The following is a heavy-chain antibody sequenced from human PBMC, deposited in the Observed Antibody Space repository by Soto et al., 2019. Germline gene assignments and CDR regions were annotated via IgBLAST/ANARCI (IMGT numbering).Heavy chain of an antibody. V-gene: IGHV4-59*01. CDR1: GGSISSYY. D-gene: IGHD3-10*01. Sequence: QVQLQESGPGLVKPSETLSLTCTVSGGSISSYYWSWIRQPPGKGLEWIGYSYYSGSTNDNPSLTSRFTISVDTPKTQFSLKLSSVTAADTAVYYCARGDPLLWFGEKVYYGMDVWGQGTTVTVSS. J-gene: IGHJ6*02. CDR3: ARGDPLLWFGEKVYYGMDV. CDR2: SYYSGST.